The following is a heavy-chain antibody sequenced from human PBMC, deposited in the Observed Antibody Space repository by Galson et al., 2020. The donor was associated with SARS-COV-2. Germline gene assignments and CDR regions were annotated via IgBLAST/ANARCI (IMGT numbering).Heavy chain of an antibody. CDR1: GFTFSSYS. J-gene: IGHJ4*02. D-gene: IGHD6-19*01. CDR3: ARDPAFLYSSGWYYFDY. V-gene: IGHV3-21*01. Sequence: GESLKISCAASGFTFSSYSMNWVRQAPGKGLEWVSSISSSSSYIYYADSVKGRFTISRDNAKNSLYLQMNSLRAEDTAVYYCARDPAFLYSSGWYYFDYWGQGTLVTVSS. CDR2: ISSSSSYI.